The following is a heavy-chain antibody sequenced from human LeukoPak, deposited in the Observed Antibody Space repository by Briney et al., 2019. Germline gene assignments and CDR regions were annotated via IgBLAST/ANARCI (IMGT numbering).Heavy chain of an antibody. J-gene: IGHJ4*02. CDR2: ITASGTAM. Sequence: GGSLRLSCAASGFTFSSYSMNWVRQAPGKGLEWVSHITASGTAMFYADSVKGRFTISRDNAKNSLYLQTNSLRDEDTAVYYCASSGSYRFDYWGQGTLVTVSS. CDR1: GFTFSSYS. V-gene: IGHV3-48*02. D-gene: IGHD1-26*01. CDR3: ASSGSYRFDY.